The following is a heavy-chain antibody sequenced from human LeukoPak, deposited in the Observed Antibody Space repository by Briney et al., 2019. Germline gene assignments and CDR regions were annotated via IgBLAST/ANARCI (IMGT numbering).Heavy chain of an antibody. D-gene: IGHD2-15*01. CDR3: AKDKIYCIGGTCYLGYFDY. CDR1: GFTFSSYA. V-gene: IGHV3-64*04. Sequence: GGSLRLSCSASGFTFSSYAMHWVRQAPGKGLEYVSAISSNGGSTYYADSVKGRFTISRDNSKNTLYLQMNSLRAEDTAVYYCAKDKIYCIGGTCYLGYFDYWGQGTLVTVSS. CDR2: ISSNGGST. J-gene: IGHJ4*02.